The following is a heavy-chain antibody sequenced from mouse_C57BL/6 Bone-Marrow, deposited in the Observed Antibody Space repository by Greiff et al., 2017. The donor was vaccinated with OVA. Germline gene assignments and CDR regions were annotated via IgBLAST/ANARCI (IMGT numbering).Heavy chain of an antibody. CDR1: GFSVSTFGMG. CDR2: IWWDDDK. J-gene: IGHJ3*01. Sequence: ESGPGILQPSQTLSLTCSFSGFSVSTFGMGVGWIRQPSGKGLEWLAHIWWDDDKYYNPALKSRLTISKDTSKNQVFLKIAKVDTADTATYYCARMRGTRFAYWGQGTLVTVSA. V-gene: IGHV8-8*01. D-gene: IGHD3-3*01. CDR3: ARMRGTRFAY.